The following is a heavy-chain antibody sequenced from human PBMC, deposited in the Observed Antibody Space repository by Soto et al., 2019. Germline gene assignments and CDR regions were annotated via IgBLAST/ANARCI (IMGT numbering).Heavy chain of an antibody. Sequence: GGSLRLSCSASGFTFSSYALHWVRQTPGKGLEYVSAISDNGISTYYADSVKGRFTISRDNSKNTLNLQMNSLRAEDTAVYYCARMYYDFWSGYPLDYYYYYGMDVWGQGTTVTVSS. CDR1: GFTFSSYA. D-gene: IGHD3-3*01. J-gene: IGHJ6*02. V-gene: IGHV3-64*04. CDR2: ISDNGIST. CDR3: ARMYYDFWSGYPLDYYYYYGMDV.